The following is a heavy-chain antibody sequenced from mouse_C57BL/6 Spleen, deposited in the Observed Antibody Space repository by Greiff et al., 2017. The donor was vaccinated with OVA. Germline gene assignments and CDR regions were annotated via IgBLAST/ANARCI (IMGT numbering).Heavy chain of an antibody. Sequence: QVQLQQSGPELVKPGASVKISCKASGYAFSSSWMNWVKQRPGKGLEWIGRIYPGDGDTNYNGKFKGKATLTADKSSSTAYMQLSSLTSEDSAVYFCARGSSYSWFAYWGQGTLVTVSA. CDR2: IYPGDGDT. V-gene: IGHV1-82*01. CDR1: GYAFSSSW. D-gene: IGHD1-1*01. J-gene: IGHJ3*01. CDR3: ARGSSYSWFAY.